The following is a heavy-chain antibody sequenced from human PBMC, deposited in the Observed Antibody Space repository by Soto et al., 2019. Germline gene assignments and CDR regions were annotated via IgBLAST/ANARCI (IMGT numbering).Heavy chain of an antibody. Sequence: QVQLVQSGAEVKKPGSSVKVSCKASGGTFSRYSITWVRQAPGHGLEWIGRCIPIFGIASYAQKFQGSVTITADESTRTAYMELSSVRSDDTAVYYCAREDRDRETGLVPAAIDGMDVWGQGTTVTVSS. CDR2: CIPIFGIA. D-gene: IGHD2-2*01. J-gene: IGHJ6*02. CDR3: AREDRDRETGLVPAAIDGMDV. V-gene: IGHV1-69*08. CDR1: GGTFSRYS.